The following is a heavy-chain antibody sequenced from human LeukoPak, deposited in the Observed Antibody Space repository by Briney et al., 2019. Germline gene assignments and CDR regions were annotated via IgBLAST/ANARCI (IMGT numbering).Heavy chain of an antibody. CDR1: GFTFSSYA. D-gene: IGHD1-26*01. CDR3: ARRYSGSYNYYYMDV. Sequence: GGSLRLSCAASGFTFSSYAMHWVRQAPGKGLEWVAVISYDGSNKYYADSVKGRFTISRDNSKNTLYLQMNSLRPEDTAVYYCARRYSGSYNYYYMDVWGKGTTVTVSS. J-gene: IGHJ6*03. CDR2: ISYDGSNK. V-gene: IGHV3-30*03.